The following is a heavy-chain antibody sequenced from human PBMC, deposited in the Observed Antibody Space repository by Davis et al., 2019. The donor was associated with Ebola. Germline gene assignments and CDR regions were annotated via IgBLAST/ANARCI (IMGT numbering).Heavy chain of an antibody. CDR1: GLTVTNAW. Sequence: GGSLRLSCAASGLTVTNAWMSWVRQAPGKGLQWVGRIKSLSDGGAIDYTASVKGRFTISRDESTNTLYRQMNSLTTEDTAVYYCTTRPSTTSDWGKGTTVTVSS. D-gene: IGHD2-2*01. V-gene: IGHV3-15*05. CDR2: IKSLSDGGAI. CDR3: TTRPSTTSD. J-gene: IGHJ6*04.